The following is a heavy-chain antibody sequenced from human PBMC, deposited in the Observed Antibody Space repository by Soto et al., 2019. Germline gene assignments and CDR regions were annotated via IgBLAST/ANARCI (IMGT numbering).Heavy chain of an antibody. D-gene: IGHD5-12*01. V-gene: IGHV4-59*01. Sequence: SETLSLTCTVSGGSISSYYWSWIRQPPGKGLEWIGYIYYSGSTNYNPSLKSRVTISVDTSKNQFSLKLSSVTAADTAVYYCARFLSGYDSETFDYWGQGTLVTVS. CDR1: GGSISSYY. CDR2: IYYSGST. CDR3: ARFLSGYDSETFDY. J-gene: IGHJ4*02.